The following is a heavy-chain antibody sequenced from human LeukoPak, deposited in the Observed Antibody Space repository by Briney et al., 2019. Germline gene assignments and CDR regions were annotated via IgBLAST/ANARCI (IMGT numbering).Heavy chain of an antibody. Sequence: SVKVSCKASGFTFTSFAMQWVRQARGQRLEWIGWIVVGSGNTNYAQKFQGRVTITADKSTSTAYMELSSLRSEDTAVYYCARVSTGYCSGGSCYFYYYGMDVWGQGTTVTVSS. CDR2: IVVGSGNT. D-gene: IGHD2-15*01. J-gene: IGHJ6*02. V-gene: IGHV1-58*02. CDR1: GFTFTSFA. CDR3: ARVSTGYCSGGSCYFYYYGMDV.